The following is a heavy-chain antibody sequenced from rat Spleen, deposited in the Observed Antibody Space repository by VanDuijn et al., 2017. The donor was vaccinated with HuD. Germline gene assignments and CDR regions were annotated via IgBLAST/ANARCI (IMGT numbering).Heavy chain of an antibody. CDR1: GFTFNNYW. CDR2: ISPSGGST. Sequence: EVQLVESGGGLVQPGRSLKLSCVASGFTFNNYWMRWIRQAPTKGLEWVASISPSGGSTYYRDSGKGRFSISRDDAKSTLYLQMDSLRSEDTATYYCARRGNSVFWNFDFWGPGTMVSVSS. J-gene: IGHJ1*01. CDR3: ARRGNSVFWNFDF. V-gene: IGHV5-19*01. D-gene: IGHD4-4*01.